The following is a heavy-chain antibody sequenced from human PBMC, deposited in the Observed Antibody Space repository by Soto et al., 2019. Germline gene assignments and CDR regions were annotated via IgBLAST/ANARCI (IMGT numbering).Heavy chain of an antibody. Sequence: GGSLRLSCAASGLTSSTYAMSWVRQAPGKGLEWVSGISGSGGNTYYADSVKGRFTISRDNSKNMLYLQMNSLRGEDTAVYYCAKRLTTVTTVFGGWGQGTLVTVSS. CDR1: GLTSSTYA. V-gene: IGHV3-23*01. J-gene: IGHJ4*02. CDR2: ISGSGGNT. D-gene: IGHD4-17*01. CDR3: AKRLTTVTTVFGG.